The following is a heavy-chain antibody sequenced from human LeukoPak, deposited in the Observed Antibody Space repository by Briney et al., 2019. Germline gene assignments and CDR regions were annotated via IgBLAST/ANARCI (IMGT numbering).Heavy chain of an antibody. CDR3: ARDMSFTRYCSSTSCPPLVD. J-gene: IGHJ4*02. Sequence: SETLSLTCTVSGGSINSYYWTWIRQPAGKGLEWIGRIYTSGSTNYNPSLKSRVTMSVDTSKNQFSLKLSSVTAADTAVYYCARDMSFTRYCSSTSCPPLVDWGQGTLVTVSS. V-gene: IGHV4-4*07. CDR1: GGSINSYY. CDR2: IYTSGST. D-gene: IGHD2-2*01.